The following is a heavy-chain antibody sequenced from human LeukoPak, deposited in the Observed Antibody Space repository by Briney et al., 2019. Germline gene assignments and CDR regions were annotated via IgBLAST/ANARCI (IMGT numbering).Heavy chain of an antibody. CDR1: GFTFSSYA. CDR2: ISYDGSNK. Sequence: GGSLRLSCAASGFTFSSYAMHWARQAPGKGLEWVAVISYDGSNKYYADSVKGRFTISRDNSKNTLYLQMNSLRAEDTAVYYCARGGYSYGQPSDYYYGMDVWGQGTTVTVSS. D-gene: IGHD5-18*01. J-gene: IGHJ6*02. CDR3: ARGGYSYGQPSDYYYGMDV. V-gene: IGHV3-30-3*01.